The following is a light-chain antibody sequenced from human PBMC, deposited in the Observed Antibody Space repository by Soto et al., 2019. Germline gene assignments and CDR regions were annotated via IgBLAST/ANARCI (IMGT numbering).Light chain of an antibody. Sequence: HSALTQPPSVSGAPGQRVSISCTGSTSNIGAPYDVHWYQHLPGTAPKLLIYGDNNRPSGVPDRFSGSKSGTSASLAITRLQAEDEADYYCQSYDISLHNYVFGTGTKVTV. CDR3: QSYDISLHNYV. CDR2: GDN. V-gene: IGLV1-40*01. CDR1: TSNIGAPYD. J-gene: IGLJ1*01.